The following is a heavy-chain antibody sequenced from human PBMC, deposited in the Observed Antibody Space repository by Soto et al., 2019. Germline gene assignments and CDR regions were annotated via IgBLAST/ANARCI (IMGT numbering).Heavy chain of an antibody. CDR2: ISGSGGST. V-gene: IGHV3-23*01. Sequence: PGGSLRLSCAASGFTFSSYAMSWVRQAPGKGLEWVSAISGSGGSTYYADSVKGRFTISRDNSKNTLYLQMNSLRAEDTAVYYCAKDPQSVMTPVGYFDYWGQGTLVTVSS. CDR1: GFTFSSYA. J-gene: IGHJ4*02. CDR3: AKDPQSVMTPVGYFDY. D-gene: IGHD2-15*01.